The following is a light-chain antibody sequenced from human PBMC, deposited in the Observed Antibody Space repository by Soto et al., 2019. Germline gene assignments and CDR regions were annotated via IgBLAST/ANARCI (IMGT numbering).Light chain of an antibody. V-gene: IGKV1-39*01. CDR2: AAS. CDR3: QQRFSTPYT. CDR1: QSMSTY. J-gene: IGKJ2*01. Sequence: DIQMTQSPSSPSASVGDRVIITCRASQSMSTYLNWYQQKPGKAPKLLIYAASSLQSGVPSRFSGSGSGKEFTLTISSLQPEDFAKYYCQQRFSTPYTFGQGTKLEIK.